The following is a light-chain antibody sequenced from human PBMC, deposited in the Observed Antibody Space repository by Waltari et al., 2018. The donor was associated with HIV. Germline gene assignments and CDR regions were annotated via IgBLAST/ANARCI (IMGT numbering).Light chain of an antibody. CDR2: QDT. Sequence: SYELTQLPSVSVSPGQTARITCSGDKLGDKYACWYQQRPGQSPFLVIYQDTKRPSGIPERFSGSNSGNTATLTISGTQAMDEADYYCQAFDSSTVVFGGGTKLTVL. CDR3: QAFDSSTVV. V-gene: IGLV3-1*01. J-gene: IGLJ2*01. CDR1: KLGDKY.